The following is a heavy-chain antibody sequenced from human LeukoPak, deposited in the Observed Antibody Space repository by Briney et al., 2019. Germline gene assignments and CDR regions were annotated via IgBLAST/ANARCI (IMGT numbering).Heavy chain of an antibody. CDR1: GFTVSSNY. Sequence: GGSLRLSCAGFGFTVSSNYMSWVRQAPGKGLEYVSAISSNGGSTYYANSVKGRFTISRDNSKNTLYLQMGSLRAEDMAVYYCARGSGYYSNWGQGTLVTVSS. V-gene: IGHV3-64*01. CDR2: ISSNGGST. J-gene: IGHJ4*02. CDR3: ARGSGYYSN. D-gene: IGHD3-22*01.